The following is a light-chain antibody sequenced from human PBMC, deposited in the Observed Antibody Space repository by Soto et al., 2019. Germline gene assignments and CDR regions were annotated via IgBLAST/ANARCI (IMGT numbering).Light chain of an antibody. J-gene: IGLJ1*01. CDR3: SSYTSSSTPYV. Sequence: QSVLTQPPSVSGSPGQSVTISRTGTSSDDGSYNRVSWYQQPPGTAPKLMIYEVSNRPSGVPDRFSGSKSGNTASLTISGLQAEDEADYYCSSYTSSSTPYVFGTGT. CDR1: SSDDGSYNR. V-gene: IGLV2-18*02. CDR2: EVS.